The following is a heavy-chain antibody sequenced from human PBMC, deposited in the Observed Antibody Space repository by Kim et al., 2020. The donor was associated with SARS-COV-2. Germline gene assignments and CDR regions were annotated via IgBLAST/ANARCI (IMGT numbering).Heavy chain of an antibody. V-gene: IGHV3-23*01. CDR3: VTKGRDPYERNGKPQ. J-gene: IGHJ4*02. Sequence: GGSLRLSCVASGFTFSMYPMSWVRQAPGKGLEWVSGISESGGRTDYADSAKGRFTISRDNSKSTVYLQMNSLRADDTAVYYCVTKGRDPYERNGKPQGGQGTRVTVSS. D-gene: IGHD3-22*01. CDR1: GFTFSMYP. CDR2: ISESGGRT.